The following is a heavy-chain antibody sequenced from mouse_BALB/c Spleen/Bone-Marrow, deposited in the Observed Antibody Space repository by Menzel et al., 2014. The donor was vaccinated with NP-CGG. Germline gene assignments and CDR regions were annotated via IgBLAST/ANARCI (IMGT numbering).Heavy chain of an antibody. D-gene: IGHD1-1*01. V-gene: IGHV1-80*01. CDR2: IYPGDGDT. CDR1: GYVFSTYW. CDR3: ARSGYGSSYDY. Sequence: VQLVESGAELVRPGSSVKISCKASGYVFSTYWMNWVKQRPGQGLEWIGQIYPGDGDTNYNGKFKGTATLTADKSSSTAYMQLSNLTSEDSAVYFCARSGYGSSYDYWGQGTTLTVSS. J-gene: IGHJ2*01.